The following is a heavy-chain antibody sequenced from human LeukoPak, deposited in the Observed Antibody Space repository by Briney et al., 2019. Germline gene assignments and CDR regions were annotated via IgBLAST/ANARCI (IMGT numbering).Heavy chain of an antibody. CDR1: GFTFSSYE. CDR3: ARGLGPDY. J-gene: IGHJ4*02. V-gene: IGHV3-48*03. CDR2: ISSSGNTI. D-gene: IGHD3-9*01. Sequence: GGSLRLSCAASGFTFSSYEMNWVRQAPGKGLEWVSYISSSGNTIYYADSVKGRFTISRDNAKNSLYLRMNSLRAEDTALYYCARGLGPDYWGQGTLVTVSS.